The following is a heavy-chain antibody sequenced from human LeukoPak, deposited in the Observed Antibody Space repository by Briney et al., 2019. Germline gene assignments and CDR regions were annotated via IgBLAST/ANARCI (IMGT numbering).Heavy chain of an antibody. D-gene: IGHD3-22*01. CDR3: APRSYYDTSGVYGMDV. Sequence: PSETLSLTCSVSGGSIRRRNYYWGWIRQPPGKKLEWIGSIYYSGGTYYNPSLKSRVTISVDTSKNQFSLKLNSVTAADTAVYYCAPRSYYDTSGVYGMDVWGQGTTVTVSS. V-gene: IGHV4-39*01. CDR1: GGSIRRRNYY. J-gene: IGHJ6*02. CDR2: IYYSGGT.